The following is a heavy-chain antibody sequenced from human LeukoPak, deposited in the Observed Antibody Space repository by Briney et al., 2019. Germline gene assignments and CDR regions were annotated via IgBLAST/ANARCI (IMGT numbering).Heavy chain of an antibody. V-gene: IGHV3-9*01. CDR1: GFTFDDYA. Sequence: TGGSLSLSCAASGFTFDDYAMHWVRQAPGKGLELVSGISWNSGSIGYADSVKGRFTISRDNAKNSLYLQMNSLRAEDTALYYCAKEGIAAACTAGGAFDIWGQGTMVTVSS. CDR2: ISWNSGSI. J-gene: IGHJ3*02. CDR3: AKEGIAAACTAGGAFDI. D-gene: IGHD6-13*01.